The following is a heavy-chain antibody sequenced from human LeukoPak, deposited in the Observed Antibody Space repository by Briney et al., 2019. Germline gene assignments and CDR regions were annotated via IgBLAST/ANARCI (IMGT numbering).Heavy chain of an antibody. D-gene: IGHD2-2*01. Sequence: PSETLSLTCTVSGGSISSSSYQWGWIRQRPGQGLEWIGSIYYSGSTYYHPSLKSRVTVSVDTSKNQFSLKLSSVTAADTAVYYCARISIVVVPAYFDYWGQGTLVTVSS. CDR2: IYYSGST. CDR1: GGSISSSSYQ. CDR3: ARISIVVVPAYFDY. V-gene: IGHV4-39*01. J-gene: IGHJ4*02.